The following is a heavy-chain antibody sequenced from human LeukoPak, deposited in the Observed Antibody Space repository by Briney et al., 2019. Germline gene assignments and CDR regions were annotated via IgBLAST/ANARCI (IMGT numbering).Heavy chain of an antibody. V-gene: IGHV4-4*07. CDR1: GGSISSYY. J-gene: IGHJ6*02. D-gene: IGHD1-14*01. CDR3: ARDNPSPYYYYYGMDV. Sequence: PSETLSLTCTVSGGSISSYYWSWIRQPAGKGLEWIGCIYTSGSTNYNPSLKSRVTMSVDTSKNQFSLKLSSVTAADTAVYYCARDNPSPYYYYYGMDVWGQGTTVTVSS. CDR2: IYTSGST.